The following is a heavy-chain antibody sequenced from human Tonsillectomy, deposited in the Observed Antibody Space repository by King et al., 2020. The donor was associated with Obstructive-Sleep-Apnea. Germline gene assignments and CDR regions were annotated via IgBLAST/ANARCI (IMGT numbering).Heavy chain of an antibody. Sequence: QLVQSGGGLVQPGGSLRLSCAASGFTFNSYAMSWVRQAPGKGLDWVSTIMGIGDITYYADSVGGRFTISRDNTKKKLPLQMNCLRTEATAIYYCAKLVGSTGVDYWGQGTLVAVSS. J-gene: IGHJ4*02. CDR3: AKLVGSTGVDY. V-gene: IGHV3-23*04. D-gene: IGHD2-8*02. CDR2: IMGIGDIT. CDR1: GFTFNSYA.